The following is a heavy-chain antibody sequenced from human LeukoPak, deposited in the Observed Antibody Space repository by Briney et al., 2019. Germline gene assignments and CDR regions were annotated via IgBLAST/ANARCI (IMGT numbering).Heavy chain of an antibody. J-gene: IGHJ5*02. CDR2: TSAYNGNT. D-gene: IGHD6-19*01. Sequence: ASVKVSCKASGYTFTSYGISWVRQAPGQGLEWMGWTSAYNGNTNYAQKLQGRVTMTTDTSTSTAYMELRSLRSDDTAVYYCARVMARYSSGWYWLDPWGQGTLVTVSS. CDR3: ARVMARYSSGWYWLDP. V-gene: IGHV1-18*01. CDR1: GYTFTSYG.